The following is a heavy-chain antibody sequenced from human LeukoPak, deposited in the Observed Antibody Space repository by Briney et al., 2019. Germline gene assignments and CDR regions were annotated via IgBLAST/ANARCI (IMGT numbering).Heavy chain of an antibody. V-gene: IGHV3-7*01. CDR3: ARGGCSSTSCSDYYYYMDV. CDR1: GFTFSSYW. J-gene: IGHJ6*03. Sequence: PGGSLRLSCAASGFTFSSYWMSWVRQAPGKGLEWVANIKQDGSEKYYVDSVKGRFTISRDNAKNSLYLQMNSLRAEDTAVYYCARGGCSSTSCSDYYYYMDVWGKGTTVTVSS. CDR2: IKQDGSEK. D-gene: IGHD2-2*01.